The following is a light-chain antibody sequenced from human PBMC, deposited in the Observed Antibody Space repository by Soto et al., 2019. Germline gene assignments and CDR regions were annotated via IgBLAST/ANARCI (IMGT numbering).Light chain of an antibody. CDR1: QSVSGY. CDR2: ADS. CDR3: QQRYNWPIT. J-gene: IGKJ5*01. Sequence: EIMLKQSPGTLSLSPGETATLSCRASQSVSGYIGWYQQKPGQAPRLLIYADSNRATGIPARFSGSGSGTDFTLTISSLEPEDFSVYYCQQRYNWPITFGQGTRLEIK. V-gene: IGKV3-11*01.